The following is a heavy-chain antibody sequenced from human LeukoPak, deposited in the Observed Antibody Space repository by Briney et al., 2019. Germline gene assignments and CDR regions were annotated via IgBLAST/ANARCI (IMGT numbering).Heavy chain of an antibody. CDR3: AREGPIVGATPVVDY. CDR1: GYTFTDYY. V-gene: IGHV1-2*02. CDR2: INPNSGGT. Sequence: VSVKVTYQPSGYTFTDYYVHRVRQAPGQGLEWMGWINPNSGGTDYAQKFQGRVTMTRVTSISTANMELSRLRSDDTAVYYCAREGPIVGATPVVDYEGQG. D-gene: IGHD1-26*01. J-gene: IGHJ4*02.